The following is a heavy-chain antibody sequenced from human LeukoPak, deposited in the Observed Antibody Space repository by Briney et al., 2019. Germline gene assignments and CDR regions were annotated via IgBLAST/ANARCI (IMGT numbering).Heavy chain of an antibody. CDR2: IYSSETT. Sequence: SETLSLTCSVSGTSISSDYWSWIRQPPGPGLEWIGNIYSSETTKYNPSLRSRATISGDTSKNQFSLKLSSVTAADTAVYYCARHFPYCGGDCPYYYMDVWGKGTTVTVSS. D-gene: IGHD2-21*02. CDR3: ARHFPYCGGDCPYYYMDV. CDR1: GTSISSDY. V-gene: IGHV4-4*09. J-gene: IGHJ6*03.